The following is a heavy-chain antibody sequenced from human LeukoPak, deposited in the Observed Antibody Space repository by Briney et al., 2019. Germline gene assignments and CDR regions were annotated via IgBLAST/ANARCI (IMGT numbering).Heavy chain of an antibody. CDR1: GFSLSTSGMR. Sequence: SGPALVKPTQTLTLTCTFSGFSLSTSGMRVSWIRQPPGKALEWLARIDWDDDKFYSTSLKTRLTISKDTSINQVVLTMTNMDPVDTATYYCARTPYCGGDCYVDYWGQGTLVTVSS. V-gene: IGHV2-70*04. CDR3: ARTPYCGGDCYVDY. CDR2: IDWDDDK. D-gene: IGHD2-21*02. J-gene: IGHJ4*02.